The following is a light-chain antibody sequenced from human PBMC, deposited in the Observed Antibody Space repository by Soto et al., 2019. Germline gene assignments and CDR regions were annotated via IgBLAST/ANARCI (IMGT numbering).Light chain of an antibody. J-gene: IGKJ3*01. CDR3: PQSRNWPPFT. CDR2: DAS. V-gene: IGKV3-11*01. CDR1: QSVSNY. Sequence: EIVLTQSPATLSLSPGERATLSCRASQSVSNYLAWYQQKPGQAPRLLIYDASNRATGIPARFSGSGSGNDFTLTISTLEPEDFAVYYWPQSRNWPPFTFGPGTKVDIK.